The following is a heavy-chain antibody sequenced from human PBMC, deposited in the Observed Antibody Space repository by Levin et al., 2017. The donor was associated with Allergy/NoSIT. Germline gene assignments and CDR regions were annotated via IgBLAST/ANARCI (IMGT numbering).Heavy chain of an antibody. CDR3: ARDVDYYGSESYHNVRWFDP. J-gene: IGHJ5*02. D-gene: IGHD3-10*01. Sequence: GESLKISCKASGYTFTSYGISWVRQAPGQGLEWMGWISAYNGNTNYAQKLQGRVTMTIDSSTSTAYMDLRSLRSDDTAVYYCARDVDYYGSESYHNVRWFDPWGQGTLVTVSS. CDR2: ISAYNGNT. V-gene: IGHV1-18*01. CDR1: GYTFTSYG.